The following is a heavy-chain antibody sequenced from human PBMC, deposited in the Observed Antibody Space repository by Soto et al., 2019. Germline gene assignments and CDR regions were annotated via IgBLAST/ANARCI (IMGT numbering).Heavy chain of an antibody. Sequence: QVQLVQSGAEVKKPGSSVKVSCKASGGTFSSYAISWVRQAPGQGLEWMGGIIPIFGTENYAQKFQGRVTITADESTSTAYMELSSLRSEDTAVYYCARDCMQYQLLADAFDIWGQGTMVTVSS. CDR1: GGTFSSYA. CDR2: IIPIFGTE. CDR3: ARDCMQYQLLADAFDI. V-gene: IGHV1-69*01. J-gene: IGHJ3*02. D-gene: IGHD2-2*01.